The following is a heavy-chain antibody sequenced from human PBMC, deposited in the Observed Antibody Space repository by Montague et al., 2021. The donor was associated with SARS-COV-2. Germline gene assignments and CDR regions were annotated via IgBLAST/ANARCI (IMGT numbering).Heavy chain of an antibody. CDR2: IFHSGTI. CDR3: ATLSRRTAAGTRDYFGLDV. CDR1: GDSISTSTW. J-gene: IGHJ6*02. V-gene: IGHV4-4*02. D-gene: IGHD6-13*01. Sequence: ETLSLTCRVSGDSISTSTWWTWVRPTPGKGLEWIGEIFHSGTINYNPSLKSRVSISVDKSNNQFSLRLSSLIAADTAVYYCATLSRRTAAGTRDYFGLDVWGQGTTVVVSS.